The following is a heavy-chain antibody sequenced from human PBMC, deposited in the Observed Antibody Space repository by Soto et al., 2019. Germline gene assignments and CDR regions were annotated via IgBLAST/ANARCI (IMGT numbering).Heavy chain of an antibody. CDR1: GYSVTAYY. J-gene: IGHJ4*02. CDR3: ARSYVQSRTIDY. D-gene: IGHD3-10*02. V-gene: IGHV1-46*01. Sequence: GASVKVSCKASGYSVTAYYMHWLRQAPGQAFEWMGIINPGDHSTRYSHNFQGRVAMTSDTSTSTVYLELSSLRSEDTALYYRARSYVQSRTIDYWVQGTLVTVSS. CDR2: INPGDHST.